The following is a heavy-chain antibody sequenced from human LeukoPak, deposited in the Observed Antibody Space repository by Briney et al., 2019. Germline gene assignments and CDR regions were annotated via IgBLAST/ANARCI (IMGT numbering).Heavy chain of an antibody. CDR2: ISGSGGGT. CDR1: GFTFSSYA. J-gene: IGHJ4*02. Sequence: GGSLRLSCAASGFTFSSYAMSWVRQAPGKGLEWVSRISGSGGGTYYADSVKGRFTISRDNSKNTLYLQINSLRAEDTAVYYCAKGYSSSWYNYFDYWGQGTLVTVSS. V-gene: IGHV3-23*01. CDR3: AKGYSSSWYNYFDY. D-gene: IGHD6-13*01.